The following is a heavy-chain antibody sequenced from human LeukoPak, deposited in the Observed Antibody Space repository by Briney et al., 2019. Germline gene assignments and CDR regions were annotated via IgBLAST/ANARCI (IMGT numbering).Heavy chain of an antibody. Sequence: GGSLRLSCAASGFTFSNFWMTWVRQAPGKGLEWVSSISSSGSYISYADSVKGRFTISRDNAKNSLYLQMNSLRAEDTAMYYCARGAIYDSSGYRWFDPWGQGTLVTVSS. D-gene: IGHD3-22*01. V-gene: IGHV3-21*01. CDR1: GFTFSNFW. J-gene: IGHJ5*02. CDR2: ISSSGSYI. CDR3: ARGAIYDSSGYRWFDP.